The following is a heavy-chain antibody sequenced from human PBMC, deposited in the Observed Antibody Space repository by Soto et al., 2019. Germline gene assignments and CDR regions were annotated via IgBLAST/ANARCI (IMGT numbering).Heavy chain of an antibody. CDR2: IYYSGST. CDR1: GGSISSYY. V-gene: IGHV4-59*01. CDR3: AGDRVNSLYGMDV. J-gene: IGHJ6*02. Sequence: SETLSLTCTVSGGSISSYYWSWIRQPPGKGLEWIGYIYYSGSTNYNPSLKSRVTISVDTSKNQFSLKLSSVTAADTAVYYCAGDRVNSLYGMDVWGQGTTVTVSS. D-gene: IGHD2-21*01.